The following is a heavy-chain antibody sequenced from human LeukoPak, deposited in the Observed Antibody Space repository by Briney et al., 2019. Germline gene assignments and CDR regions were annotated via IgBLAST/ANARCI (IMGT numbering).Heavy chain of an antibody. D-gene: IGHD3-22*01. V-gene: IGHV4-4*07. Sequence: SETLSLTCTVSGGSISSYYWSWIRQPAGKGLEWIGRIYTSGSTNYNPSLKSRVTMSVDTSKNQFSLKLSSVTAADTAVYYCARDRGRDYDSSRYVPLDYWGQGTLVTVSS. J-gene: IGHJ4*02. CDR2: IYTSGST. CDR3: ARDRGRDYDSSRYVPLDY. CDR1: GGSISSYY.